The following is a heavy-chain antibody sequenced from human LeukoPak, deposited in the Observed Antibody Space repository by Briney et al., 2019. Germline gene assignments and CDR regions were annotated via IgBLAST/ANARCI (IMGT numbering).Heavy chain of an antibody. CDR3: ARVTSAQYSGGWSGLDYYYYYMDV. CDR1: GGSISSSNW. J-gene: IGHJ6*03. Sequence: PSGTLSLTCAVSGGSISSSNWWSWVRQPPGKGLEWIGEIYHSGSTNYNPSLKSRVTISVDKSKNQFSLKLSSVTAADTAVYYCARVTSAQYSGGWSGLDYYYYYMDVWGKGTTVTVSS. V-gene: IGHV4-4*02. D-gene: IGHD6-19*01. CDR2: IYHSGST.